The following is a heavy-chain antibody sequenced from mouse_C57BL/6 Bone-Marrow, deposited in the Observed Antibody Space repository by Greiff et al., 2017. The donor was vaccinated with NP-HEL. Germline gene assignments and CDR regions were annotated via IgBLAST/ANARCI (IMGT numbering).Heavy chain of an antibody. D-gene: IGHD2-1*01. CDR2: TFYSGIT. CDR3: ARALYYGNLYYAMDY. V-gene: IGHV3-3*01. CDR1: GFSINSDCY. Sequence: EVKLMESGPSLVRPSQTLSLTCTVTGFSINSDCYWIWIRQFPGNKLEYIGYTFYSGITYYNPSLESRTYITRDTSKNQFSLKLSSVTTEDTATYYCARALYYGNLYYAMDYWGQGTSVTVSS. J-gene: IGHJ4*01.